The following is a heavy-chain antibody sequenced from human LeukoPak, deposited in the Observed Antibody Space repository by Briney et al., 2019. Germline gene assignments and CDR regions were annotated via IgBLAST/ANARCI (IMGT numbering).Heavy chain of an antibody. CDR3: AKTPEYYDFWSGYLDY. CDR2: ISGSGGST. CDR1: GFTFSSYA. J-gene: IGHJ4*02. V-gene: IGHV3-23*01. D-gene: IGHD3-3*01. Sequence: PGGSLRLSCAASGFTFSSYAMSWVRQAPGKGLEWVSAISGSGGSTYYADSVKGRFTISRDNSKNTLYLQMNSLRAEDTAVYYCAKTPEYYDFWSGYLDYWGQGTLVTVSS.